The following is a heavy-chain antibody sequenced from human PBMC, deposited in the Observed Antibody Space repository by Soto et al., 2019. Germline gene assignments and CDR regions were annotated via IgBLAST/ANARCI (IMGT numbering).Heavy chain of an antibody. CDR2: IKSKRDGGTT. CDR3: TTTWELLLYFDN. V-gene: IGHV3-15*01. Sequence: PGGSLRLSCAASGFTVSGNYMTWVRQAPGKGLEWVGRIKSKRDGGTTDYAAPVKGRFTISRDDSKNTLYLQMNSLKIEDTAVYYCTTTWELLLYFDNWGQGTLVTVSS. CDR1: GFTVSGNY. D-gene: IGHD2-15*01. J-gene: IGHJ4*02.